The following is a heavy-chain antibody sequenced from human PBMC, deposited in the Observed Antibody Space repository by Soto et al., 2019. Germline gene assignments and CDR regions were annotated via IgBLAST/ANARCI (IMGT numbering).Heavy chain of an antibody. Sequence: QVQLVQSGAEVKKPGASVKVSCKASGYTFTSYGISWVRQAPGQGLEWMGWISAYNGNTNYAQKLQGRVTMTTDTYQSTADMEMRSLRSDDTAVYYCAREGYYYDSSGYQGIDYWGQGTLVTVSS. V-gene: IGHV1-18*01. CDR3: AREGYYYDSSGYQGIDY. CDR2: ISAYNGNT. CDR1: GYTFTSYG. J-gene: IGHJ4*02. D-gene: IGHD3-22*01.